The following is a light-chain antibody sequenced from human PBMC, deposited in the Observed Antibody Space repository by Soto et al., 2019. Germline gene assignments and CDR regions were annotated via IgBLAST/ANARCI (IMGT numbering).Light chain of an antibody. Sequence: AIRMTQSPAALSASPGDRVTITCRASQGIRSELGWYQQKPGKAPNLLIYTASTLQSGVPSRFSGSGSGTDFTLTISSLQPEDFATYYCIQDYNYPLTFGGGTKVDIK. J-gene: IGKJ4*01. CDR3: IQDYNYPLT. CDR1: QGIRSE. CDR2: TAS. V-gene: IGKV1-6*01.